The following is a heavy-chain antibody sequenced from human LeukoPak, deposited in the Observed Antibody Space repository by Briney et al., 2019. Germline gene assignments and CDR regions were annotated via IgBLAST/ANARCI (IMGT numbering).Heavy chain of an antibody. CDR3: AREDGDTATRGPEY. CDR2: IYYSGST. CDR1: GASIKSYY. Sequence: SETLSLTCTVSGASIKSYYWTWIRQPPGKGLEWIGYIYYSGSTNYNPSLKSRVTISVDTSKNQFSLKLSSVTAADTAVYYCAREDGDTATRGPEYWGQGTLVTVSS. D-gene: IGHD5-18*01. V-gene: IGHV4-59*01. J-gene: IGHJ4*02.